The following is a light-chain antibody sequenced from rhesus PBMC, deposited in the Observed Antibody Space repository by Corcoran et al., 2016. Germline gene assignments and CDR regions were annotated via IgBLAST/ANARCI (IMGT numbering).Light chain of an antibody. CDR2: AAS. CDR3: QHYYDDPPT. J-gene: IGKJ1*01. Sequence: DIQMTQSPSALSASVGDRVTISCRASQNIYSNLAWYQQKPGKAPKLLIYAASSLQTGIPSRFSGSGSGTGCTLTISSLQPEDSAAYYCQHYYDDPPTFGQGTKVEIK. V-gene: IGKV1-44*03. CDR1: QNIYSN.